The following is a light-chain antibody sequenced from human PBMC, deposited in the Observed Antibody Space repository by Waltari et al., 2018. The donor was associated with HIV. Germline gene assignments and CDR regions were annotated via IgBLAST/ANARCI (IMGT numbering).Light chain of an antibody. CDR3: QQYYSTPLT. CDR2: WAS. V-gene: IGKV4-1*01. J-gene: IGKJ4*01. CDR1: PSVLYSSNNTNY. Sequence: DIVMTQSPYSLAVSLGERATINCKSIPSVLYSSNNTNYLTWYQQKPGQPPKLLIYWASTRESGVPDRFSGSGSGTDFTLTISSLQAEDVAVYYCQQYYSTPLTFGGGTKVEIK.